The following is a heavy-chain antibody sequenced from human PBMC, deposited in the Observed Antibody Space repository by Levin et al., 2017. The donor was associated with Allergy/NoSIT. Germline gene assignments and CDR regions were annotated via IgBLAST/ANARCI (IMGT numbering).Heavy chain of an antibody. J-gene: IGHJ4*02. Sequence: GGSLRLSCAASGFTFSSYWMSWVRQAPGKGLEWVANIKQDGSEKYYVDSVKGRFTISRDNAKNSLYLQMNSLRAEDTAVYYCARDKRYDSSGYYYFDYWGQGTLVTVSS. V-gene: IGHV3-7*01. CDR3: ARDKRYDSSGYYYFDY. D-gene: IGHD3-22*01. CDR1: GFTFSSYW. CDR2: IKQDGSEK.